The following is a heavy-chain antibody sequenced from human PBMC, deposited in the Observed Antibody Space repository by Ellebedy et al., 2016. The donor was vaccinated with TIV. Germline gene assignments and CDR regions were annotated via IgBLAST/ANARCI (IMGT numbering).Heavy chain of an antibody. CDR2: IYYSGST. V-gene: IGHV4-59*08. D-gene: IGHD3-9*01. CDR1: GGSISSYY. Sequence: PSETLSLTCTVSGGSISSYYWGWIRQPPGRGLDWIGDIYYSGSTRYNPSLKSRVTISVDTSKNQISLKLSSVTAADTAVYHCARQDYDILTGVRDAFDIWGQGTLVTVSS. CDR3: ARQDYDILTGVRDAFDI. J-gene: IGHJ3*02.